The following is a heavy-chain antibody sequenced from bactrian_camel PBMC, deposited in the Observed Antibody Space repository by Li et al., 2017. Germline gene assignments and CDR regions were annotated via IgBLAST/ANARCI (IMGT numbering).Heavy chain of an antibody. D-gene: IGHD5*01. J-gene: IGHJ6*01. V-gene: IGHV3S6*01. Sequence: QLVESGGELVQPGGSLRLPCAASGFTFSDYGMNWVRQAPGKGLEWVCSIYTGDGNTNSADSVKGRFTISRDNAKNILYLQMSSLKPEDTAVYFCAAPWIGYFSCPWGRGTQVTVS. CDR2: IYTGDGNT. CDR3: AAPWIGYFSCP. CDR1: GFTFSDYG.